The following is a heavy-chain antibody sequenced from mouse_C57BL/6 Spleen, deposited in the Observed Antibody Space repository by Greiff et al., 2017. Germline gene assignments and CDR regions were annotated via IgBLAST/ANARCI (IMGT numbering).Heavy chain of an antibody. J-gene: IGHJ3*01. V-gene: IGHV1-64*01. CDR2: IHPNSGST. D-gene: IGHD3-1*01. Sequence: VQLKQPGAELVKPGASVKLSCKASGYTFTSYWMHWVKQRPGQGLEWIGMIHPNSGSTNYNEKFKSKATLTVDKSSSTAYMQLSSLTSEDSAVYYCARSGLAWFAYWGQGTLVTVSA. CDR1: GYTFTSYW. CDR3: ARSGLAWFAY.